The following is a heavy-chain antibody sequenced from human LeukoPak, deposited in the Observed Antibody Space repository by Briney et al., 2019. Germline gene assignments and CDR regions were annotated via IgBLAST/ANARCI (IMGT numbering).Heavy chain of an antibody. J-gene: IGHJ4*02. V-gene: IGHV3-48*04. CDR3: ARRTSPTYGDYMPIDY. CDR2: ISSSSSTI. CDR1: GFTFSSYS. D-gene: IGHD4-17*01. Sequence: PGGSLRLSCAASGFTFSSYSMNWVRQAPGKGLEWVSYISSSSSTIYYADSVKGRFTTSRDNAKNSLYLQMNSLGAEDTAVYYCARRTSPTYGDYMPIDYWGQGTLVTVSS.